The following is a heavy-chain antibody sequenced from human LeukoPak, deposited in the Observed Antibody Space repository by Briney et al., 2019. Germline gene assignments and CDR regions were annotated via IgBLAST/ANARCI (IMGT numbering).Heavy chain of an antibody. CDR2: IYYSGST. CDR1: GGSISSSSYY. Sequence: KPSETLSLTCTVSGGSISSSSYYWGWIRQPPGKGLEWIGSIYYSGSTYYNPSHKSRVTISVDTSKNQFSLKLSSVTAADTAVYYCASWYSSGWYFDYWGQGTLVTVSS. J-gene: IGHJ4*02. D-gene: IGHD6-19*01. CDR3: ASWYSSGWYFDY. V-gene: IGHV4-39*01.